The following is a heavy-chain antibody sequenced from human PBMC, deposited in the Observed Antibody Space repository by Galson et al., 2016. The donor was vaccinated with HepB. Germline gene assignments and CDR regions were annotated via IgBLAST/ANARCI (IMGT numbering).Heavy chain of an antibody. V-gene: IGHV3-30-3*01. J-gene: IGHJ4*02. D-gene: IGHD3-22*01. CDR3: AGGLVDSSGYYYDY. CDR1: GFTFSSYA. Sequence: SLRLSCAASGFTFSSYAMHWVRQAPGKGLEWVAVISYDGSNKYYADSVKGRFTISRDNSKNTLYLQMNSLRAEDTAVYYCAGGLVDSSGYYYDYWGPGTLVTVSS. CDR2: ISYDGSNK.